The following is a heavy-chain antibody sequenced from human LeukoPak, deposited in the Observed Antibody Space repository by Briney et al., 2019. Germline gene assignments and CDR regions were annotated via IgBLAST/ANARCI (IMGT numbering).Heavy chain of an antibody. V-gene: IGHV3-9*01. J-gene: IGHJ4*02. CDR3: AKDLSDSSSFDY. Sequence: GRSLRLSCAASGFTFDDYAMHWVRQAPGKGLKWVSGISWHSGSIGYADSVKGRFTISRDNAKNSLYLQMNSLRAEDTALYYCAKDLSDSSSFDYWGQGTLVTVSS. D-gene: IGHD6-13*01. CDR1: GFTFDDYA. CDR2: ISWHSGSI.